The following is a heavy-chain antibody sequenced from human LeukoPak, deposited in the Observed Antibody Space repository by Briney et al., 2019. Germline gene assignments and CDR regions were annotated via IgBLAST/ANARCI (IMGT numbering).Heavy chain of an antibody. V-gene: IGHV3-66*04. CDR2: IYADGST. Sequence: GGSLRLSCAASGFIVSDNDIKWVRQAPGKGLEWVSLIYADGSTHYTDSVKGRFSISRDNSQNTMYLQMNSLRGEDTAVYFCAKRSVPGRPGYWGQGTLVTVSS. CDR1: GFIVSDND. J-gene: IGHJ4*02. D-gene: IGHD3-3*01. CDR3: AKRSVPGRPGY.